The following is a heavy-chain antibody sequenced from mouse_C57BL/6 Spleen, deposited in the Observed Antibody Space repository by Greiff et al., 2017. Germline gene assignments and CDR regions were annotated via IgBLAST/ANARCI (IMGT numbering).Heavy chain of an antibody. CDR1: GFTFSDYG. CDR3: AREPQYFDV. Sequence: EVMLVESGGGLVKPGGSLKLSCAASGFTFSDYGMHWVRQAPEKGLEWVAYISSGSSTIYYADTVKGRFTISRDNAKNTLFMQMTSLRSEDKAMYYCAREPQYFDVGGTGTTVTVSA. V-gene: IGHV5-17*01. J-gene: IGHJ1*03. CDR2: ISSGSSTI.